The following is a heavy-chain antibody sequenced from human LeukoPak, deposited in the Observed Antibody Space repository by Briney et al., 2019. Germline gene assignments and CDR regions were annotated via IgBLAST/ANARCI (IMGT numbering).Heavy chain of an antibody. J-gene: IGHJ5*02. CDR2: ISAYNGNT. CDR1: GYTFTSYG. V-gene: IGHV1-18*01. Sequence: ASVKVSCKASGYTFTSYGISWVRQAPGRGLEWMGWISAYNGNTNYARKLQGRVTMTTDTSTSTAYMELRSLRSDDTAVYYCARDFTLYSSGWQSLYNWFDPWGQGTLVTVSS. CDR3: ARDFTLYSSGWQSLYNWFDP. D-gene: IGHD6-19*01.